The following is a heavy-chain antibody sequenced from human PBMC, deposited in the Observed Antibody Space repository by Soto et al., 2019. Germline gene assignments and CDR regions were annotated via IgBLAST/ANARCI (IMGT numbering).Heavy chain of an antibody. CDR1: GFTFSSYG. Sequence: PGGSLRLSCAASGFTFSSYGMHWVRQAPGKGLEWVAVIWYDGSNKYYADSVKGRFTISRDNSKNTLYLQMNSLRAEDTAVYYCARDHRGEAAAGTIYYYYYGMDVWGQGTTVTVSS. J-gene: IGHJ6*02. V-gene: IGHV3-33*01. CDR3: ARDHRGEAAAGTIYYYYYGMDV. CDR2: IWYDGSNK. D-gene: IGHD6-13*01.